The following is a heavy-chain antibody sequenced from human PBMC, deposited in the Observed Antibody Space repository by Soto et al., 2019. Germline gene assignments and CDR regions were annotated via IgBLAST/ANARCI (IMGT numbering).Heavy chain of an antibody. V-gene: IGHV1-69*02. CDR3: AAVVRTSAFVGSLEY. CDR2: IIPALGIE. J-gene: IGHJ4*02. Sequence: QVLLVQSGTEVKKPGSSVKVSCKASGGTFTSFTLNWVRQAPGQGPEWMGRIIPALGIEDYAPKFQGKVTMTADTATSTAYMEMSSLRSADTAVYYCAAVVRTSAFVGSLEYWGQGTLVTVSS. CDR1: GGTFTSFT. D-gene: IGHD2-2*01.